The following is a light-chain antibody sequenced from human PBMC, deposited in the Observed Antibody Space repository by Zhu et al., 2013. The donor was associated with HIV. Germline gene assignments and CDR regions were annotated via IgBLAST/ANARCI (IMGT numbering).Light chain of an antibody. CDR1: NIGTKS. CDR3: HVWDSSSDPVV. Sequence: SYVLTQPPSVSVAPGKTAKITCGGNNIGTKSVHWYQQKAGQAPVLVVYDDSDRPSGIPERFSGSNSGNTATLTISRVEAGDEADYYCHVWDSSSDPVVFGGGTKLTVL. J-gene: IGLJ2*01. V-gene: IGLV3-21*03. CDR2: DDS.